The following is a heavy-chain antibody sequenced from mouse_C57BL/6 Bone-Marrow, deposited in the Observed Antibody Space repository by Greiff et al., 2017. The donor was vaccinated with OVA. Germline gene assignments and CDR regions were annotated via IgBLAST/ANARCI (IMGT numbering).Heavy chain of an antibody. V-gene: IGHV7-3*02. CDR3: ARDRAGFYAMDY. D-gene: IGHD3-1*01. CDR2: IRNKANGYTT. J-gene: IGHJ4*01. CDR1: GFTFTDYY. Sequence: EVQRVESGGGLVQPGGSLRLSCATSGFTFTDYYMSWVRQPPGKALEWLGFIRNKANGYTTEYSASVKGRFTISRDNSQSILYLQMNTLRAEDSATYYCARDRAGFYAMDYWGQGTSVTVSS.